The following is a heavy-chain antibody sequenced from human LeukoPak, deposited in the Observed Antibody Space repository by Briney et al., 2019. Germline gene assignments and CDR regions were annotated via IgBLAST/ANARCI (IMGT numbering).Heavy chain of an antibody. CDR2: LSYTGKT. V-gene: IGHV4-59*02. Sequence: SETLSLTCVASGASVSSSHWNWIRQLPGKGLEWIGCLSYTGKTDYNPSLTSRVTISLDTSKNQVSLKLRSVTAADTAVYYCSEGYFEPFDHWGQGTLVTVSS. CDR1: GASVSSSH. J-gene: IGHJ4*02. CDR3: SEGYFEPFDH. D-gene: IGHD2/OR15-2a*01.